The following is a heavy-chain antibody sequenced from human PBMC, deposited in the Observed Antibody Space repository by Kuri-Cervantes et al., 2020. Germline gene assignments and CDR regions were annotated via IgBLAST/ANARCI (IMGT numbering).Heavy chain of an antibody. J-gene: IGHJ6*02. V-gene: IGHV1-2*02. CDR1: GYTFTDYY. Sequence: ASVKVSCKASGYTFTDYYIHWVRQAPGQGLEWKGWINPNSGGTNYAQKFQGRVTMTRDTSISTAYMELSRLRSDDTAVYYCARDDYDYVWGSYHYGMDVWGQGTTVTVSS. D-gene: IGHD3-16*01. CDR3: ARDDYDYVWGSYHYGMDV. CDR2: INPNSGGT.